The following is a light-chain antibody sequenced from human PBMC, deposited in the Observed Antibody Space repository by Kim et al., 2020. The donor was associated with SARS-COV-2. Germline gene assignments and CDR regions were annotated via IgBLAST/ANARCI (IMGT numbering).Light chain of an antibody. CDR3: QQYGSSLFT. V-gene: IGKV3-20*01. J-gene: IGKJ3*01. CDR2: GAS. Sequence: PGERATLSCRASQSVSSSYLAWYRQKPGQAPRLVIYGASSRASGIPDRFSGSGSGTDFTLTISRLEPEDFAVYYCQQYGSSLFTFGPGTKVDIK. CDR1: QSVSSSY.